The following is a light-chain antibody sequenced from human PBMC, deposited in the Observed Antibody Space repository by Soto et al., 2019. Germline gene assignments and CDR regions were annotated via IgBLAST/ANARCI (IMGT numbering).Light chain of an antibody. CDR2: AAS. CDR3: QQTDTLPRT. J-gene: IGKJ5*01. V-gene: IGKV1D-12*01. Sequence: DIQMTQSPSSVSSAVGERVTITCRASQAMSSWLAWYHQKPGKAPKLLIFAASTLQSGVPSRFSGSGSRTDFTLTITSLQPEDIGTYYCQQTDTLPRTFGQGTRLEIK. CDR1: QAMSSW.